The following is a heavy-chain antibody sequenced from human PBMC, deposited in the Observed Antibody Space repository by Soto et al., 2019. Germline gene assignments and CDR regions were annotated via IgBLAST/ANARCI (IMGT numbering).Heavy chain of an antibody. CDR2: INPSGGST. Sequence: ASVKVSCKASGYTFTCYYMHWVRQAPGQGLEWMGIINPSGGSTNYAQKLQGRVTMTTDTSTSTVYMELNSLRYEDTAVYYCARPPYPGCINAVCYPLDYWGQGTLVTVSS. CDR1: GYTFTCYY. CDR3: ARPPYPGCINAVCYPLDY. D-gene: IGHD2-8*01. V-gene: IGHV1-46*01. J-gene: IGHJ4*02.